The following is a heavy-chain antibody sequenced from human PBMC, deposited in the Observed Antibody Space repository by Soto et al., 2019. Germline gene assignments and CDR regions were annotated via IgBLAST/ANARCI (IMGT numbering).Heavy chain of an antibody. V-gene: IGHV3-23*01. D-gene: IGHD3-22*01. CDR1: VFTFSNYA. CDR3: AKDYYDSSGYSYFDY. J-gene: IGHJ4*02. CDR2: ISGSGGST. Sequence: GGSLRLACAASVFTFSNYAMSWVRQPPGKGLEWVSAISGSGGSTYYADSVKGRFTISRDNSKNMLYLQMNSVRAEDTAVYYCAKDYYDSSGYSYFDYWGQGTQVTVSS.